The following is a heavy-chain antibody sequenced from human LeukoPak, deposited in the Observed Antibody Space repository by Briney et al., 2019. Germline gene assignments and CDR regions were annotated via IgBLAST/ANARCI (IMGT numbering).Heavy chain of an antibody. V-gene: IGHV3-30-3*01. CDR1: GFTFSSYA. Sequence: QTGGSLRLSCAASGFTFSSYAMHWVRQAPGKGLEWVAVISYDGSNKYYADSVKGRFTISRDNSKNTLYLQMNSLRAEDTAVYYCASPAGRIAVAGTGIQASYWGQGTLVTVSS. D-gene: IGHD6-19*01. CDR2: ISYDGSNK. CDR3: ASPAGRIAVAGTGIQASY. J-gene: IGHJ4*02.